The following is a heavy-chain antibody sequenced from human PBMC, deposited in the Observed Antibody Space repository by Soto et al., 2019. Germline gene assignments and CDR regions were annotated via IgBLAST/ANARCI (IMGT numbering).Heavy chain of an antibody. V-gene: IGHV4-39*01. Sequence: QLQLQESGPGLVKPSETLSLTCTASGGSISSSSYYWGWIRQPPGKGLEWIGSIYYSGSTYYNPSLKSRVTISVDTSKNQFSLKLSSVTAADTAVYYCARLPYYDYVWGNPFFFDYWGQGTLVTVSS. D-gene: IGHD3-16*01. J-gene: IGHJ4*02. CDR2: IYYSGST. CDR1: GGSISSSSYY. CDR3: ARLPYYDYVWGNPFFFDY.